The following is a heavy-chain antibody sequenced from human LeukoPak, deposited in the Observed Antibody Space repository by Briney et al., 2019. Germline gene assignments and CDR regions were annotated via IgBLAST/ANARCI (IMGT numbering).Heavy chain of an antibody. J-gene: IGHJ6*03. CDR1: GGSISSYY. CDR2: IYTSGST. Sequence: SETLSLTCTVSGGSISSYYWSWIRQPPGKGLEWIGYIYTSGSTNYNPSLKSRVTISVDTSKNQFSLKLSSVTAADTAVYYCARYVQEYYYYYMDVWGKGTTVTDSS. V-gene: IGHV4-4*09. D-gene: IGHD3-16*01. CDR3: ARYVQEYYYYYMDV.